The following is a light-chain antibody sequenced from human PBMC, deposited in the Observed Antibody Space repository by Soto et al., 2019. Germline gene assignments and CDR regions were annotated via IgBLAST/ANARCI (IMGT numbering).Light chain of an antibody. CDR1: QSISSW. CDR2: DAS. J-gene: IGKJ1*01. V-gene: IGKV1-5*01. Sequence: IQMSQSPSTLSASVGDRVTITFRASQSISSWLSWYQQKPGKAPNVLISDASSLQSGVSSRFSGSGSGTEFTLTISSLQPDDLATYYCQQYAGNWTFSQGTKVDIK. CDR3: QQYAGNWT.